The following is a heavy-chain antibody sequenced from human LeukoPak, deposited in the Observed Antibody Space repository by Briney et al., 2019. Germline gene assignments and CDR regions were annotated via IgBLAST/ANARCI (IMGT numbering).Heavy chain of an antibody. Sequence: GGSLRLSCAASGFTVSSKYMSWVRQAPGKGLEWVSVIHSGGSTYYADSVKGRFTISRDNSKNTLYLQMNSLRAEDTAVYYCARGKRRVVTADYYYGMDVWGQGTTVTVSS. CDR3: ARGKRRVVTADYYYGMDV. CDR2: IHSGGST. CDR1: GFTVSSKY. D-gene: IGHD2-21*02. J-gene: IGHJ6*02. V-gene: IGHV3-66*01.